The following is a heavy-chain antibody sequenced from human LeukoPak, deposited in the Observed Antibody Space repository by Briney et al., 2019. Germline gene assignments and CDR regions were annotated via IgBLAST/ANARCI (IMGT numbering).Heavy chain of an antibody. CDR1: GDTFSSYA. CDR2: IIPIFGTA. D-gene: IGHD2-2*01. V-gene: IGHV1-69*01. J-gene: IGHJ6*03. Sequence: GSSVKVSCKAPGDTFSSYAISWVRQAPGQGLEWMGGIIPIFGTANYAQKFQGRVTITADESTSTAYMELSSPRSEDTAVYYCARDSPSDIVVVPAAIPYYYYYMDVWGKGTTVTVSS. CDR3: ARDSPSDIVVVPAAIPYYYYYMDV.